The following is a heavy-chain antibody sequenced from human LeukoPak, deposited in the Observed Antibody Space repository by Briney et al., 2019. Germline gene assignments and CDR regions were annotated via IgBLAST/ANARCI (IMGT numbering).Heavy chain of an antibody. Sequence: PGGSLRLSCAASGFTFSSYEMNWVRQAPGKGLEWVSYISSSGSTIYYADSVKGRFTISRDNSKNTLYLQMNSLRAEDTAVYHCAREDRSSGFYGLDYWGQGTLVTVSS. CDR3: AREDRSSGFYGLDY. CDR1: GFTFSSYE. D-gene: IGHD6-19*01. CDR2: ISSSGSTI. V-gene: IGHV3-48*03. J-gene: IGHJ4*02.